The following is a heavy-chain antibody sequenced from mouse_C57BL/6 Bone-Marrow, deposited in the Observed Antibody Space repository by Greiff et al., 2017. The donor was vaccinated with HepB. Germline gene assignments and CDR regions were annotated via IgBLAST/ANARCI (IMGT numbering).Heavy chain of an antibody. CDR1: GYTFTEYT. CDR3: ARHEEGNYGPNY. V-gene: IGHV1-62-2*01. CDR2: FYPGSGSI. Sequence: VQVVESGAELVKPGASVKLSCKASGYTFTEYTIHWVKQRSGQGLEWIGWFYPGSGSIKYNEKFKDKATLTADKSSSTVYMELSRLTSEDSAVYFCARHEEGNYGPNYWGQGTTLTVSS. D-gene: IGHD2-1*01. J-gene: IGHJ2*01.